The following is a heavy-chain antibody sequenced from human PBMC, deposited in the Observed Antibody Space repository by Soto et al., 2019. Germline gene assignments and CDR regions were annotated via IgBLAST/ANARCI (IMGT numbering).Heavy chain of an antibody. J-gene: IGHJ4*02. CDR3: AKGGEDYGDYLSPFAY. Sequence: EVHLVESGGGLVPPGRSLRLSCAASGFTFEDDAMHWVRQAPGKGLEGVSGISWNSGSIGYADSVKGRFTISRDNAKNSLYLQMNSLRAEDTALYYCAKGGEDYGDYLSPFAYWGQGTMVTVSS. CDR1: GFTFEDDA. D-gene: IGHD4-17*01. V-gene: IGHV3-9*01. CDR2: ISWNSGSI.